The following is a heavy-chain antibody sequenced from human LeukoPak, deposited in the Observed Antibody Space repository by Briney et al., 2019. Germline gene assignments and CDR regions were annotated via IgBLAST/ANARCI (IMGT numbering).Heavy chain of an antibody. V-gene: IGHV4-59*01. CDR1: GGSISSYY. CDR2: IYYSGST. Sequence: PSETLSLTCTVSGGSISSYYWSWIRQPPGKGLEWIGYIYYSGSTNYNPSLKSRVTISVDTSKNQFSLKLSSVTAADTAVYYCARVTYDFWSGYEGAFDIWGQGTMVTVSS. D-gene: IGHD3-3*01. J-gene: IGHJ3*02. CDR3: ARVTYDFWSGYEGAFDI.